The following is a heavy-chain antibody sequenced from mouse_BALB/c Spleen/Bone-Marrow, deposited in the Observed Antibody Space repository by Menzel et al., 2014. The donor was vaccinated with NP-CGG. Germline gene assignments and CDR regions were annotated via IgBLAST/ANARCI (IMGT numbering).Heavy chain of an antibody. CDR1: GFTFSSFG. J-gene: IGHJ2*01. V-gene: IGHV5-17*02. D-gene: IGHD1-1*01. Sequence: EVQVVESGGGLVQPGGSRKLSCAASGFTFSSFGMHWVRQAPEKGLEWVAYISSGSSTIYYGDTVMGRFTISRDNPKNTLFLQMTSIKSEDTATNYYVRSGSSSGYIDYWGQGTTLTVSS. CDR2: ISSGSSTI. CDR3: VRSGSSSGYIDY.